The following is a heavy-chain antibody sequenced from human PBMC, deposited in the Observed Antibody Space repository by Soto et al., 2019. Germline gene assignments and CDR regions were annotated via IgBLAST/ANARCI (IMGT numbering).Heavy chain of an antibody. CDR2: MWDDGSNI. CDR1: GFTFSSYG. CDR3: ARDARAYYYDSSGYLRPTDAFDI. D-gene: IGHD3-22*01. Sequence: GGSLRLSGAASGFTFSSYGMHWVRQAPGKGLEWVAVMWDDGSNIDYADSVKGRCAISRANSKDTLYLRLCSLRAEDRAVYYCARDARAYYYDSSGYLRPTDAFDIWGQGTMATVSS. J-gene: IGHJ3*02. V-gene: IGHV3-33*01.